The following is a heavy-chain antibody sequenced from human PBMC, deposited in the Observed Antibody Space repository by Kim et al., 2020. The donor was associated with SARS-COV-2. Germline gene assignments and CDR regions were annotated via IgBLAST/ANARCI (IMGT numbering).Heavy chain of an antibody. CDR1: GYTFTSHY. V-gene: IGHV1-46*01. J-gene: IGHJ4*02. CDR2: INPSGGSK. D-gene: IGHD1-26*01. Sequence: ASVKVSCKATGYTFTSHYLDWVRQAPGQGLEWMGIINPSGGSKRYAQKFQGRVTINRDTSTSTVYMELSSLRSEETAVYYCASFPSEGLLRIDWGQGTLVTVSS. CDR3: ASFPSEGLLRID.